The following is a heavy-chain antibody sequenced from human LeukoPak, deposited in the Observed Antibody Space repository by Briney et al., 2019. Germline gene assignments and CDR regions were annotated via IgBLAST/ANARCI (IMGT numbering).Heavy chain of an antibody. Sequence: ASVKVSCKASGYTFSSFGISWVRRAPGQGLEWMGWISAYNGNTNYAQKLQDRVTMTTDTSTSTAYMELRSLRSNDTAVYYCARGRRTTAYYFDYWGQGTLVTVSS. CDR1: GYTFSSFG. D-gene: IGHD2/OR15-2a*01. J-gene: IGHJ4*02. CDR2: ISAYNGNT. V-gene: IGHV1-18*01. CDR3: ARGRRTTAYYFDY.